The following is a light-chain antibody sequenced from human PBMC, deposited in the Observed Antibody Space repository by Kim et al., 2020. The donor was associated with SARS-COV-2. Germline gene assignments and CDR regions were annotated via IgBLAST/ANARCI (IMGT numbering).Light chain of an antibody. V-gene: IGKV3-15*01. J-gene: IGKJ2*03. CDR3: QQYVNWPIYS. CDR2: GAS. CDR1: QSLSNN. Sequence: VSPGERATLSCGASQSLSNNLAWFQQKPGQAPRLLIFGASTRATGIPARFSGSGSGTEFTLTITSLQPEDFAVYYCQQYVNWPIYSFGQGTKLEI.